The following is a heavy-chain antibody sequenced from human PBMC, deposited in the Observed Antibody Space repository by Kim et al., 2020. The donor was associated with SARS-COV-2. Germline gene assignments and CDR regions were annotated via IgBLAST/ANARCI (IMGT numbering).Heavy chain of an antibody. D-gene: IGHD1-1*01. J-gene: IGHJ6*02. V-gene: IGHV3-43*01. CDR3: AKAGWHDPYGMHV. Sequence: YEADAEKGRFTSSRDNNKNSLYLKMDSLGNEDTALYYCAKAGWHDPYGMHVWGQGTTVTVSS.